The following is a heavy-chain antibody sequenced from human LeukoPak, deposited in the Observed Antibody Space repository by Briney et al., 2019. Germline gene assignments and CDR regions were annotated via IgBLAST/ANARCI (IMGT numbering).Heavy chain of an antibody. J-gene: IGHJ4*02. D-gene: IGHD5-18*01. V-gene: IGHV1-2*02. CDR2: INPNSGGT. Sequence: ASVKVSCKASGYTFTGYYMHWVRQAPGQGLEWMGWINPNSGGTKYAQKFQGRVTMTRDTSISTAYMELSRLRSDDTAVYYCARDRGGGYSYGYGYWGQGTLVTVSS. CDR3: ARDRGGGYSYGYGY. CDR1: GYTFTGYY.